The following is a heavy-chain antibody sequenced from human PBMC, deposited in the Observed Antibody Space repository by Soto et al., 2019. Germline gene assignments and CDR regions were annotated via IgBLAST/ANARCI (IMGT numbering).Heavy chain of an antibody. CDR3: ARAPCSGGSCYSHFDN. CDR1: GGSMNSVDYY. CDR2: IYYSGTT. D-gene: IGHD2-15*01. V-gene: IGHV4-30-4*01. Sequence: QVQLQESGPGLVKPSQILSLTCTVSGGSMNSVDYYWSWIRQPPGKGLEWIGYIYYSGTTYYNPSLTSXLXIXXATSQNQFSLKLSSLTAADTALYYCARAPCSGGSCYSHFDNWGQGTLVTVSS. J-gene: IGHJ4*02.